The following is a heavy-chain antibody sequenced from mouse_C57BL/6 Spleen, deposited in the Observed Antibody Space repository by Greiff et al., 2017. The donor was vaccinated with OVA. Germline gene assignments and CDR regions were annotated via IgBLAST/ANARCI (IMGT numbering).Heavy chain of an antibody. J-gene: IGHJ4*01. Sequence: QVQLQQSGAELVKPGASVKLSCKASGYTFTSYWMHWVKQRPGQGLEWIGMIHPNSGSTNYNETFKSKATLTVDKSSSTAYMQLSSLTSEDSAVYYGARPLEAMGCWGQGTSVTVSS. CDR3: ARPLEAMGC. CDR1: GYTFTSYW. V-gene: IGHV1-64*01. CDR2: IHPNSGST.